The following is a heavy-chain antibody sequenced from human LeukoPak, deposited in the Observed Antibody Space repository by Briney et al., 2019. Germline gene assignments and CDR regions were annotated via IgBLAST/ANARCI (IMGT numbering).Heavy chain of an antibody. Sequence: GGSLRLSCAASGFTLSAFWVHLVRQAPGKGLEWVANINRDGSASYYVDSVRGRFTISRDNAKNSLFLQMNSLRAEDTAVYYCVGHNYWGQGTLVTVSS. CDR2: INRDGSAS. D-gene: IGHD3-16*01. V-gene: IGHV3-7*01. CDR1: GFTLSAFW. CDR3: VGHNY. J-gene: IGHJ4*02.